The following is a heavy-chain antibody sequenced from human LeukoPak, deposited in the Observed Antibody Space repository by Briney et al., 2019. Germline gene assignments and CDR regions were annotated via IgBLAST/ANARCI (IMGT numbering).Heavy chain of an antibody. D-gene: IGHD6-19*01. J-gene: IGHJ6*03. CDR3: ARSGTYSSGWYYYYYYMDV. CDR2: IYSGGST. V-gene: IGHV3-53*01. Sequence: PGGSLRLSCAASGFTVSSNYMSWVRQAPGKGREGVSVIYSGGSTYYADSVKGRFTISRDNSKNTLYLQMNSLRAEDTAVYYCARSGTYSSGWYYYYYYMDVWGKGTTVTISS. CDR1: GFTVSSNY.